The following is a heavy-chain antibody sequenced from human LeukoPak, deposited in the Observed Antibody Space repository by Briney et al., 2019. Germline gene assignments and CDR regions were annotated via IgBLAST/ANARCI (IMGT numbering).Heavy chain of an antibody. Sequence: QPGGSLRLPCVASGFTFSSTTMGWVRQAPGRGQEWVSSITAIDGRTYYADSVRGRFTISRDNSKNTVYLQLNSLRAGDTAIYYCTKDRRGPAAGTWYFDSWGQGTLVTVSS. CDR3: TKDRRGPAAGTWYFDS. V-gene: IGHV3-23*01. D-gene: IGHD6-13*01. J-gene: IGHJ4*02. CDR2: ITAIDGRT. CDR1: GFTFSSTT.